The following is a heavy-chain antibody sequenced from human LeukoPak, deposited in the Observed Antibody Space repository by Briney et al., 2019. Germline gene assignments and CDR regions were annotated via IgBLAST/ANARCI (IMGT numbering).Heavy chain of an antibody. CDR2: ISYDGSNK. CDR3: AKDIQLST. J-gene: IGHJ3*01. Sequence: GGSLRLSCAASGFAFSSYGMHWVRQAPGKGLEWVAVISYDGSNKYYADSVKGRFTISRDNSKNTLSLQMNSLRVEDTAMYFCAKDIQLSTWGLGTMVTVSS. D-gene: IGHD5-24*01. V-gene: IGHV3-30*18. CDR1: GFAFSSYG.